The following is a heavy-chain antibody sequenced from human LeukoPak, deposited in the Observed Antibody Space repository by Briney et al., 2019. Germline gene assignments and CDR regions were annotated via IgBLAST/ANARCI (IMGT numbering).Heavy chain of an antibody. CDR3: AKVAGAPLDDYDSSGYVDY. CDR1: GFTFSSYA. D-gene: IGHD3-22*01. Sequence: GGSLRLSCAASGFTFSSYAMSWVRQAPGKGLEWVSAISGSGGSTYYVDSVKGRFTISRDNSKNTLYLQMNSLRAEDTAVYYCAKVAGAPLDDYDSSGYVDYWGQGTLVTVSS. CDR2: ISGSGGST. V-gene: IGHV3-23*01. J-gene: IGHJ4*02.